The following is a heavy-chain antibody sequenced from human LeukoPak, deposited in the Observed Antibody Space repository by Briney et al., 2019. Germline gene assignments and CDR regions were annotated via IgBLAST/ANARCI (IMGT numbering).Heavy chain of an antibody. CDR2: ISSSSSYK. V-gene: IGHV3-21*01. Sequence: GGSPRLSCAASGFTFSSYAMNWVRQAPGKGLEWVSSISSSSSYKYYTDSVKGRFTISRDNAKNSLYLQMNSLRAEDTAVYYCARSAAGTYYWGQGTLVTVSS. D-gene: IGHD1-1*01. CDR1: GFTFSSYA. CDR3: ARSAAGTYY. J-gene: IGHJ4*02.